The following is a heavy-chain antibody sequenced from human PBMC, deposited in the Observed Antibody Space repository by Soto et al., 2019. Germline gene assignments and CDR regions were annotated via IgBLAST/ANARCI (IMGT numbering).Heavy chain of an antibody. D-gene: IGHD2-2*01. CDR1: GGTFSSYA. CDR2: IIPIFGTA. V-gene: IGHV1-69*01. J-gene: IGHJ6*02. CDR3: ARNAHGPPSPRNYYYYGMDV. Sequence: QVQLVQSGAEVKKPGSSVKVSCKASGGTFSSYAISWVRQAPGQGLEWMGGIIPIFGTANYAQKFQGRVTITADESTSTAYMELSSLRSEDTAVYYCARNAHGPPSPRNYYYYGMDVWGQGTTVTVSS.